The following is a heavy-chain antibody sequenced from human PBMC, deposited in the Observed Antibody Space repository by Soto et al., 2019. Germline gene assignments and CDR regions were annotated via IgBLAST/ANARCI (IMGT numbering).Heavy chain of an antibody. V-gene: IGHV4-30-2*06. Sequence: QLQLQESGSGVFKTSETLSLTCTVSGASISYGGFSWSWIRQSQGKGLEWIGYISHLENTYLHPFFKSRLTMSIDRTRNQFSLKLSSVTAADMAVYYCARGGGYDSFDYWGQGVLVTVSS. J-gene: IGHJ4*02. CDR2: ISHLENT. CDR1: GASISYGGFS. CDR3: ARGGGYDSFDY. D-gene: IGHD5-12*01.